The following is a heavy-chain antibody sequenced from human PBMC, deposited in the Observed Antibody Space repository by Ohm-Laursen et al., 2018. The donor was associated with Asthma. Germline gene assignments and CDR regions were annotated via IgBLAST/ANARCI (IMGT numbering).Heavy chain of an antibody. CDR1: GFTFGTYG. Sequence: SLRLSCTASGFTFGTYGMHWVRQAPGKGLEWVAVISYDGSKKYYADSVQGRFTISRDNSKSTLYLQMNSLRPDDTAVYYCARDVMEWYLPAFDFWGQGTLVTVSS. CDR3: ARDVMEWYLPAFDF. V-gene: IGHV3-30*03. J-gene: IGHJ4*02. D-gene: IGHD3-3*01. CDR2: ISYDGSKK.